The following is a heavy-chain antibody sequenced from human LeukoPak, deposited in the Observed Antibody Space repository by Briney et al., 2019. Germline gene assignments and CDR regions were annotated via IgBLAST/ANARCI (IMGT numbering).Heavy chain of an antibody. Sequence: SVKVSCKASGGTFTSYAISWVRQAPGQGLEWMGRIIPIFGTANYAQKFQGRVTITTDESTSTASMELSSLRSEDTAVYYCAREDMITFGGVIDWGQGTLVTVSS. CDR3: AREDMITFGGVID. CDR1: GGTFTSYA. CDR2: IIPIFGTA. D-gene: IGHD3-16*02. J-gene: IGHJ4*02. V-gene: IGHV1-69*05.